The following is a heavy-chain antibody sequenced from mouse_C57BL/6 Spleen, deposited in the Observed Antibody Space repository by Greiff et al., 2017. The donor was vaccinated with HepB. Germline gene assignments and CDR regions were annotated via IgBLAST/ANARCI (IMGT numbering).Heavy chain of an antibody. V-gene: IGHV1-82*01. Sequence: VQLQQSGPELVKPGASVKISCKASGYAFSSSWMNWVKQRPGKGLEWIGRIYPGDGDTNYNGKFKGKDTLTADKSSSTAYMQLSSLTSEDSAVYFCAWDYDNAMDYWGQGTSVTVSS. CDR2: IYPGDGDT. D-gene: IGHD2-4*01. CDR3: AWDYDNAMDY. J-gene: IGHJ4*01. CDR1: GYAFSSSW.